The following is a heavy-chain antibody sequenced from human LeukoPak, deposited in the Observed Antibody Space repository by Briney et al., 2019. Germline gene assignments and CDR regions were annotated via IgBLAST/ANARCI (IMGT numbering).Heavy chain of an antibody. CDR2: ISSSSSYI. CDR3: VRIKYYDSSGYSADLFDS. J-gene: IGHJ3*02. D-gene: IGHD3-22*01. CDR1: GFTFSSYS. V-gene: IGHV3-21*04. Sequence: AGGSLRLSCAASGFTFSSYSMNWVRQAPGKGLEWVSSISSSSSYIYYADSVKGRFTISRDNAKNSLYLQMNSLRAEDTAVYYCVRIKYYDSSGYSADLFDSWGQGTMVTVSS.